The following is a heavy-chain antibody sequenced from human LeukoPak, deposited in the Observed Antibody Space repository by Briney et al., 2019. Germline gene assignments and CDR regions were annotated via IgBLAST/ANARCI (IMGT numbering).Heavy chain of an antibody. V-gene: IGHV1-2*02. J-gene: IGHJ6*02. CDR1: GYTFTGYY. CDR2: INPNSGGT. CDR3: AREATTRYYYYGMDV. Sequence: ASVKVSCKASGYTFTGYYMHWVRQAPGQGLEWMGWINPNSGGTNYAQKFQGRVTMTRDTSISTAYMELSRLRSDDTAVYYCAREATTRYYYYGMDVWGQGTTVTVSS. D-gene: IGHD5-12*01.